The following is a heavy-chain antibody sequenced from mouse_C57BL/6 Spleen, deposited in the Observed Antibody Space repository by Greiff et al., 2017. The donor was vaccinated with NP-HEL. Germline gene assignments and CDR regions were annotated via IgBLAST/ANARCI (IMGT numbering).Heavy chain of an antibody. V-gene: IGHV1-69*01. CDR3: ARGLHTPRGFAY. Sequence: QVQLQQPGAELVMPGASVKLSCKASGYTFTSYWMHWVKQRPGQGLEWIGEIDPSDSYTNYNQKFKGKSTLTVDKSSSTAYMQLSSLTSEDSAVYYCARGLHTPRGFAYWGQGTLVTVSA. J-gene: IGHJ3*01. D-gene: IGHD3-1*01. CDR2: IDPSDSYT. CDR1: GYTFTSYW.